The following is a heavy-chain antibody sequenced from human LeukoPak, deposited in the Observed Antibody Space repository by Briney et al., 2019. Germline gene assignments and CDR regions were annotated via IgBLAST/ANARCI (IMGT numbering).Heavy chain of an antibody. CDR2: ISSRANII. Sequence: GGSLRLPCAASGFTFSDFYMSWIRQAPGKGLEWVSYISSRANIIYYADSVKGRFTISRDNAKNSLYLQLNSLRAEDTAVYYCVRDGWGRIAVAGTGSFDYWGQGTLVIVSS. D-gene: IGHD6-19*01. CDR1: GFTFSDFY. CDR3: VRDGWGRIAVAGTGSFDY. J-gene: IGHJ4*02. V-gene: IGHV3-11*01.